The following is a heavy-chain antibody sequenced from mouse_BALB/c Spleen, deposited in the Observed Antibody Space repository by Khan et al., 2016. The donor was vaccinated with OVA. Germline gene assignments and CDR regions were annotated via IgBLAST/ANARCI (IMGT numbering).Heavy chain of an antibody. CDR1: GYSFTGYF. V-gene: IGHV1-20*02. Sequence: VQLQQSGPELVKPGASVKISCKASGYSFTGYFMNWVMQSHGQSLEWIGRINPYNGDTFYNQKFNGKATLTVDNSSSTSHMQLRSLASADSAVYYCARHGNFYYYAMDYWGQGTSVTVSS. J-gene: IGHJ4*01. D-gene: IGHD2-1*01. CDR2: INPYNGDT. CDR3: ARHGNFYYYAMDY.